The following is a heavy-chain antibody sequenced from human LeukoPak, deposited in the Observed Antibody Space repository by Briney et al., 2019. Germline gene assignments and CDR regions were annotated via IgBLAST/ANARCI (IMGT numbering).Heavy chain of an antibody. J-gene: IGHJ4*02. CDR2: IYHSGST. CDR1: GGSISSSNW. CDR3: ARGTHYSGGYWYFDY. Sequence: SGTLSLTCAVSGGSISSSNWWSWVRQPPGKGLEWIGEIYHSGSTNYNPSLKSRVTISVDKSKNQFSLKLSSVTAADTAVYYCARGTHYSGGYWYFDYWGQGNLVTVSS. V-gene: IGHV4-4*02. D-gene: IGHD1-26*01.